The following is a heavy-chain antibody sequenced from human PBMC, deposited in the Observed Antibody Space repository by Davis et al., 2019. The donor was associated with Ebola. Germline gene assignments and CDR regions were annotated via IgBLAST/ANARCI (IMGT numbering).Heavy chain of an antibody. J-gene: IGHJ4*02. CDR1: GFIFDDYA. CDR3: AKEEPAGYSSSWSPYYFDY. V-gene: IGHV3-9*01. D-gene: IGHD6-13*01. Sequence: SLKTSCAASGFIFDDYAMHWVRPAPGKGLEWVSGISWNSGSIGYADSVKGRFTISRDNAKNSLYLQMNSLRAEDTALYYCAKEEPAGYSSSWSPYYFDYWGQGTLVTVSS. CDR2: ISWNSGSI.